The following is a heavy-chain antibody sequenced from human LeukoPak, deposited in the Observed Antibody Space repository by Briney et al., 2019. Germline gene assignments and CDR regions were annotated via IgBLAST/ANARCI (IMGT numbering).Heavy chain of an antibody. CDR2: ISWNSGSI. V-gene: IGHV3-9*01. CDR1: GFTFDDYA. D-gene: IGHD3-10*01. J-gene: IGHJ5*02. Sequence: GGSLRLSCAASGFTFDDYAMHWVRQALGKGLEWVSGISWNSGSIGYADSVKGRFTISRDNAKNSLYLQMNSLRAEDTALYYCAKDGGFGELLSLNWFDPWGQGTLVTVSS. CDR3: AKDGGFGELLSLNWFDP.